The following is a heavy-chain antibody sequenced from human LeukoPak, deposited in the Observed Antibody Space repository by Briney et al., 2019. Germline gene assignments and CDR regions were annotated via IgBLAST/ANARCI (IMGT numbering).Heavy chain of an antibody. Sequence: GGSLRLSCAASGVTFTSYAISWVRQAPGRGLQWVSAITGSATSTYYADSVKGRFTISRDNSKSTLYLQMNSLRAEDTAVYYCAKDRWGGYDSQYYFDYWGQGSLVIVSS. CDR1: GVTFTSYA. J-gene: IGHJ4*02. D-gene: IGHD5-12*01. V-gene: IGHV3-23*01. CDR3: AKDRWGGYDSQYYFDY. CDR2: ITGSATST.